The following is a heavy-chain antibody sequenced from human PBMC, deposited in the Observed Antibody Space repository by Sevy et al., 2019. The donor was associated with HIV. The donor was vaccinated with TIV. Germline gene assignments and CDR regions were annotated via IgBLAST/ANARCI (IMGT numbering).Heavy chain of an antibody. J-gene: IGHJ4*02. CDR2: ISASGGYT. D-gene: IGHD6-25*01. CDR3: AKETIRGYY. CDR1: AFTFNSYV. Sequence: GGYLRLSCAVSAFTFNSYVMSWVRQAPGKGLEWVSTISASGGYTYYADSVKGRLTISRDNSKNTVYLQTNSLRAEDTSIYYCAKETIRGYYWGQGTVVPVSS. V-gene: IGHV3-23*01.